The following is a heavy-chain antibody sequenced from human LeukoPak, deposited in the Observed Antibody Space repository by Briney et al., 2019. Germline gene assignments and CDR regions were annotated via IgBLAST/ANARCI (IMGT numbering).Heavy chain of an antibody. CDR1: GASINSGSNY. CDR3: ARGYSSSWYYNWFDP. CDR2: IYSSGST. V-gene: IGHV4-39*07. J-gene: IGHJ5*02. Sequence: SETLSLTCRVSGASINSGSNYWGWIRQPPGKTLEWIGSIYSSGSTYYNPSLKSRVTIMIDTPKNHFSLTLSSVTAADTAVYYCARGYSSSWYYNWFDPWGQGTLVTVSS. D-gene: IGHD6-13*01.